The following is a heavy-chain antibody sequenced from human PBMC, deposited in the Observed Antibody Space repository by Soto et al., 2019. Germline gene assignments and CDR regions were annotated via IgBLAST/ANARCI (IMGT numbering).Heavy chain of an antibody. CDR1: GFTFTSCP. CDR2: VHPYEGTT. CDR3: AREYYSSTTWIDY. D-gene: IGHD5-12*01. V-gene: IGHV1-18*04. J-gene: IGHJ4*02. Sequence: GASVKVSCKTSGFTFTSCPFSWVRQAPGQGLEWLAWVHPYEGTTKVAHQFRDRITLTTDTSAATVFMELTGLTSDDTAIYFCAREYYSSTTWIDYWGQGTLVTVSS.